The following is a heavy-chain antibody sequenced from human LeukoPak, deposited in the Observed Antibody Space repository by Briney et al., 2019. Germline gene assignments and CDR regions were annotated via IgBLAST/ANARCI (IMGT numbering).Heavy chain of an antibody. CDR1: GFTFSNAW. Sequence: GGSLRLSCAASGFTFSNAWMSWVRQAPGKGLEWVSVIYSGGSTYYADSVKGRFTISRDNSKNTLYLQMNSLRAEDTAVYYCARRRAGRDYYYGMDVWGQGTTVTVSS. V-gene: IGHV3-53*01. J-gene: IGHJ6*02. CDR3: ARRRAGRDYYYGMDV. D-gene: IGHD5-24*01. CDR2: IYSGGST.